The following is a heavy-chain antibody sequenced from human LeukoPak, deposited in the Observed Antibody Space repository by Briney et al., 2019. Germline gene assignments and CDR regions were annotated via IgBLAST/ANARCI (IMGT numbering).Heavy chain of an antibody. V-gene: IGHV4-39*07. CDR3: ATEYSSSPHY. J-gene: IGHJ4*02. CDR2: IYYSGST. Sequence: PSETLSLTCTVSGGSISSSGYYWGWIRQPPGKGLEWIGSIYYSGSTYYNPSLKSRVTISVDTSKNQFSLKLNSVTAADTAVYYCATEYSSSPHYWGQGALVTVSS. D-gene: IGHD3-22*01. CDR1: GGSISSSGYY.